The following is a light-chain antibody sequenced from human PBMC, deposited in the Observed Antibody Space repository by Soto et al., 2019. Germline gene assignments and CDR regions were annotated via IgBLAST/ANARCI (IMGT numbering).Light chain of an antibody. J-gene: IGLJ1*01. CDR2: DVS. V-gene: IGLV2-14*01. Sequence: QSALTQPASLAGSPGQSITISCTGTSSDVGNYDYVSWYQQHPGKVPKLMIYDVSNRPSGVSNRFSGSKSGNTASLTISGLQAEDEADYYCISFTTRATYVFGTGTKVTVL. CDR3: ISFTTRATYV. CDR1: SSDVGNYDY.